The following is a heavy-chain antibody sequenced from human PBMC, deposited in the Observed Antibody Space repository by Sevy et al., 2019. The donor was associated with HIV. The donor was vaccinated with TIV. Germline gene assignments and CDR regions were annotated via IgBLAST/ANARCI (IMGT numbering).Heavy chain of an antibody. J-gene: IGHJ4*02. CDR2: KTGSAGVT. V-gene: IGHV3-23*01. CDR1: GFSLSNYA. D-gene: IGHD6-6*01. CDR3: AKGRIPSIGTLGPFDS. Sequence: GGSLRLSCAASGFSLSNYAMSWVRQAPGKGLEWISTKTGSAGVTYYADSVKGRLTISRDNSKNTLFLQMNSLRAEDKALYYCAKGRIPSIGTLGPFDSWGQGTLVTVSS.